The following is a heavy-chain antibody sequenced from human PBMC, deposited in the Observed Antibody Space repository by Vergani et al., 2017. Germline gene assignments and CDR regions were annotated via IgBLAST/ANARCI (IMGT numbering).Heavy chain of an antibody. Sequence: EVQLVESGGVVVQPGGSLRLSCAASGFTFDDYTMHWVRQAPGKGLEWVSLISWDGGSTYYADSVKGRFTISRDNSKNSLYLQMNSLRAEDTAVYYCARVLRAWGTRGSGYYFDYWGQGALVTVSS. CDR3: ARVLRAWGTRGSGYYFDY. J-gene: IGHJ4*02. CDR2: ISWDGGST. D-gene: IGHD3-10*01. CDR1: GFTFDDYT. V-gene: IGHV3-43*01.